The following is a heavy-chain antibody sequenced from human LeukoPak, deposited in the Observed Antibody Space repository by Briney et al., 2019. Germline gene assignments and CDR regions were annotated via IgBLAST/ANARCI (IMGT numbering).Heavy chain of an antibody. J-gene: IGHJ4*02. V-gene: IGHV4-59*08. CDR2: IYYNGDT. CDR1: GDSITSTY. Sequence: PSETLSLTCTVSGDSITSTYWSWIRQPPGKGLEYLGYIYYNGDTNYNPSLRGRLTLSLDMFKNQFSLKLTSVTAADTAVYFCAKTARVPYYWGQGILVTVSS. CDR3: AKTARVPYY. D-gene: IGHD3-16*01.